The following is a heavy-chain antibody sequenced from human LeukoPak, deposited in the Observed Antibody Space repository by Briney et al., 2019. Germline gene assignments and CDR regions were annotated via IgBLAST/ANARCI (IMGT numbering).Heavy chain of an antibody. Sequence: GASVKVSCKASGYTFTGYYMHWVRQAPGQGLEWMGWINPNSGGTNYAQKFQGWVTMTRDTSISTAYMELSRLRSDDTAVYYCARGRGTGYSYGILYFDYWGQGTLVTVSS. J-gene: IGHJ4*02. CDR3: ARGRGTGYSYGILYFDY. D-gene: IGHD5-18*01. V-gene: IGHV1-2*04. CDR2: INPNSGGT. CDR1: GYTFTGYY.